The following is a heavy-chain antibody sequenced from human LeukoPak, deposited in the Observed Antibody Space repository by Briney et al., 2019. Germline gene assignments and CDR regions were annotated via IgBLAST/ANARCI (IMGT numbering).Heavy chain of an antibody. J-gene: IGHJ4*02. CDR3: AREVGAFTHFDY. CDR2: IYYRGST. Sequence: SETLPLTCTVSGGSISSYYWSWIRQPPGKGLEWIGYIYYRGSTNYNPSLKSRVTISVDTSKNQFSLKLSSVTAADTAVYYCAREVGAFTHFDYWGQGTLVTVSS. CDR1: GGSISSYY. V-gene: IGHV4-59*01. D-gene: IGHD1-26*01.